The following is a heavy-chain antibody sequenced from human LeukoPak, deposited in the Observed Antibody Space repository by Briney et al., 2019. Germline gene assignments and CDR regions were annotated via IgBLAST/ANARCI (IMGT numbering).Heavy chain of an antibody. J-gene: IGHJ3*02. Sequence: ASVKVSCKASGYTFTDYYMHWVRQAPGQGLEWIGWINPNGGGTSYSQKFQGRVAMTRDTSIRSAYMELSGLRSDGTAVYYCARPLGISEAFDIWGQGTVVIVSS. CDR3: ARPLGISEAFDI. CDR2: INPNGGGT. D-gene: IGHD3-16*01. V-gene: IGHV1-2*02. CDR1: GYTFTDYY.